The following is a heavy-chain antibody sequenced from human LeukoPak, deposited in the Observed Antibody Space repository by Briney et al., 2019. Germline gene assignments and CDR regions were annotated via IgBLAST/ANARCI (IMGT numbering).Heavy chain of an antibody. CDR3: ARDPQTYYCDSSGYYLGYYYYYMDV. Sequence: ASVKVSCKASGYTFTSYYMHWVRQAPGQGLEWMGIINPSGGSTSYAQKFQGRVTMTRDTSTSTVYMELSSLRSEDTAVYYCARDPQTYYCDSSGYYLGYYYYYMDVWGKGTTVTVSS. D-gene: IGHD3-22*01. J-gene: IGHJ6*03. CDR2: INPSGGST. V-gene: IGHV1-46*01. CDR1: GYTFTSYY.